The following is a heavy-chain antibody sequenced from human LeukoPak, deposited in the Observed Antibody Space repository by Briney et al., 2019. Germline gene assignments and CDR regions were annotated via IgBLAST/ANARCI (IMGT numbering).Heavy chain of an antibody. CDR1: GFTLSSSA. Sequence: GGSLRLSCAASGFTLSSSAMNWVRQAPGKGLEWVAFIRYDGSNKYYADSVKGRFTISRDNSKNTLYLQMNSLRAEDTAVYYCAKDGRAAMVIYYYYYYMDVWGKGTTVTVSS. V-gene: IGHV3-30*02. J-gene: IGHJ6*03. CDR2: IRYDGSNK. CDR3: AKDGRAAMVIYYYYYYMDV. D-gene: IGHD5-18*01.